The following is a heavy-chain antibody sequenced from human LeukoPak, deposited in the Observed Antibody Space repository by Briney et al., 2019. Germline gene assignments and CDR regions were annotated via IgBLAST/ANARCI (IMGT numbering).Heavy chain of an antibody. Sequence: GGSLRLSCAASGFTFSNYGLNWVRQAPGKGLEWVAGIWYDGNNKDYGDSVKGRFAISRDNSKKMLYLQMNSLRAEDTAVYYCVKDKFMRQHHGEPGRDAFDVWAKGQWSPSLQ. D-gene: IGHD4-17*01. CDR3: VKDKFMRQHHGEPGRDAFDV. V-gene: IGHV3-33*06. J-gene: IGHJ3*01. CDR2: IWYDGNNK. CDR1: GFTFSNYG.